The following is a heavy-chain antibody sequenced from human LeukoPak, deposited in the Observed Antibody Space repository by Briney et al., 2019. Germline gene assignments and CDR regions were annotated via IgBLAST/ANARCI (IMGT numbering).Heavy chain of an antibody. V-gene: IGHV3-64*01. D-gene: IGHD3-10*01. CDR3: AKNRNYGELD. J-gene: IGHJ4*02. CDR2: ISSNGGST. CDR1: GFTFSSYA. Sequence: PGGSLRLSCAASGFTFSSYAMHWVRQAPGKGLEYVSAISSNGGSTYYANSVKGRFTISRDNSKNTLYLQMGSLRAEDMAVYYCAKNRNYGELDWGQGTLVTVSS.